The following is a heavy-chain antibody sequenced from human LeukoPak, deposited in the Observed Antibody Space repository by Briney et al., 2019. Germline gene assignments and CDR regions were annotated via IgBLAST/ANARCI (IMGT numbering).Heavy chain of an antibody. J-gene: IGHJ6*02. V-gene: IGHV4-59*08. CDR3: ARSAVAGAFWGMDV. CDR1: GGSISSYY. CDR2: IYYSGST. Sequence: SETLSLTCTVSGGSISSYYRSWIRQPPGKGLEWIGYIYYSGSTNYNPSLKSRVTISVDTSKNQFSLKLSSVTAADTAVYYCARSAVAGAFWGMDVWGQGTTVTVSS. D-gene: IGHD6-19*01.